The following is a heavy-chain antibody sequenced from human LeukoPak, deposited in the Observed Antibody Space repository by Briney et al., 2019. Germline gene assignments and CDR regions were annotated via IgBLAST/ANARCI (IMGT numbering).Heavy chain of an antibody. Sequence: ASVKVSCKASGYTFTSYGISWVRQAPGQGLEWMGWISPYNGNTNYAQKLQGRVTMTTDTSTSTAYMELRSLRSDDTAVYYCARLGQWLAYYYYGMDVWGQGTTVTVSS. D-gene: IGHD6-19*01. J-gene: IGHJ6*02. V-gene: IGHV1-18*01. CDR2: ISPYNGNT. CDR1: GYTFTSYG. CDR3: ARLGQWLAYYYYGMDV.